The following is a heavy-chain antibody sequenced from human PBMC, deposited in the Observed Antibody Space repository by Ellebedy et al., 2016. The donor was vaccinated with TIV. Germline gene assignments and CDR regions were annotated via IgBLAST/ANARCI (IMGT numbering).Heavy chain of an antibody. J-gene: IGHJ4*02. V-gene: IGHV3-7*03. CDR1: GFTFSRFW. CDR2: IKEDGSEK. Sequence: GESLKISCAASGFTFSRFWMNWVRQAPGKGPEWVANIKEDGSEKKYVESVRGRFTISRDNAQNLLYLHMNGLRAEDTATYYCAKDQGSSWTFDKWGQGTLVTVSS. D-gene: IGHD2-2*01. CDR3: AKDQGSSWTFDK.